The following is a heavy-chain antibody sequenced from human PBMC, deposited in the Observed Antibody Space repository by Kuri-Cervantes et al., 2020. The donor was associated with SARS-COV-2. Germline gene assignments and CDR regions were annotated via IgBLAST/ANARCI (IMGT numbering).Heavy chain of an antibody. D-gene: IGHD3-3*01. CDR2: INHSGST. V-gene: IGHV4-34*01. CDR3: ASLMITIFGVVIPDDAFDI. Sequence: GSLRLSCAVYGGSFSGYYWNWIRQSPGKGLEWIGEINHSGSTNYNPSLESRVTISVDTSKNQFSLKLSSVTAADTAVYYCASLMITIFGVVIPDDAFDIWGQGTMVTVSS. J-gene: IGHJ3*02. CDR1: GGSFSGYY.